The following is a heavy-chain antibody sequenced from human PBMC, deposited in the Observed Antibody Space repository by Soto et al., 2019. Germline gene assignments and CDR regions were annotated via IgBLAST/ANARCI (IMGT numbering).Heavy chain of an antibody. CDR2: INHSATI. D-gene: IGHD2-21*02. CDR3: ARAESTLVTYCSLDA. V-gene: IGHV4-34*01. CDR1: GGSFSGYD. Sequence: SETLSLTCAVYGGSFSGYDCTWIRHPPWKGLDWIGEINHSATINFNPSLKSRLTISLDTSKKHFSLKLSSVTDADTAAYYCARAESTLVTYCSLDAWGQRKTVTVSS. J-gene: IGHJ6*02.